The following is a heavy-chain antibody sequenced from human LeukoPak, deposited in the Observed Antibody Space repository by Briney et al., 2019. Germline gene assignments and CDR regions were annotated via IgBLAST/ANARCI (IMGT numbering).Heavy chain of an antibody. CDR1: GGTFSSYA. J-gene: IGHJ5*02. CDR2: IIPIFGTA. D-gene: IGHD3-22*01. CDR3: ARSVRPLYDSREGNWFDP. Sequence: SVKVSCKASGGTFSSYAISWVRQAPGQGLEWMGGIIPIFGTANYAQKFQGRVTITADESTSTAYMELSSLRSEDTAVYYCARSVRPLYDSREGNWFDPWGQGTLVTVSS. V-gene: IGHV1-69*13.